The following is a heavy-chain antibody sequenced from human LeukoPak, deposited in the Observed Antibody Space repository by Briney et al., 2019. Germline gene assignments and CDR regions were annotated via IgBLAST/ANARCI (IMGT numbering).Heavy chain of an antibody. Sequence: GASVKVSCKASGYTFTSYYMHWVRQAPGQGLEWMGIINPSGGSTSYAQKFQGRVTMTRDTSTSTVYMELSSLRSEDTAVYYCAREGGPAANSAEYFQHWGQGTLVTVSS. J-gene: IGHJ1*01. CDR3: AREGGPAANSAEYFQH. V-gene: IGHV1-46*01. CDR1: GYTFTSYY. D-gene: IGHD2-2*01. CDR2: INPSGGST.